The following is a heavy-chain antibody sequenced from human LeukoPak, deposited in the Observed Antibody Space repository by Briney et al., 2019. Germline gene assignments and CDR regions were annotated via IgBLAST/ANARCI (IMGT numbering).Heavy chain of an antibody. J-gene: IGHJ4*02. CDR2: IHYSGPT. V-gene: IGHV4-31*03. CDR3: AGSFKVATWDYFDY. CDR1: GASVSSGDYY. Sequence: SQTLSLTCTVSGASVSSGDYYWSWLRQHPGKGLEWIGYIHYSGPTYSNPSLRSRVTLSVDTSNNLLSLRLSSVTAADTAVYYCAGSFKVATWDYFDYWGQGTLVTVSS. D-gene: IGHD5-12*01.